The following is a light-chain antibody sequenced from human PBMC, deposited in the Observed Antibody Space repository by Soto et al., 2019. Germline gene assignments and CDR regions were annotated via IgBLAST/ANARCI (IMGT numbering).Light chain of an antibody. J-gene: IGKJ1*01. CDR3: QQYSSWPPWT. CDR2: DAS. Sequence: EIVLTQSPATLSFSPGGIATLSCSARQIFGSSYLAWYQQKPGQAPRLLIYDASNRATGIPARFSGSGSGTEFTLTISSLESEDSAVYYCQQYSSWPPWTFGQGTKVDIK. V-gene: IGKV3-11*01. CDR1: QIFGSSY.